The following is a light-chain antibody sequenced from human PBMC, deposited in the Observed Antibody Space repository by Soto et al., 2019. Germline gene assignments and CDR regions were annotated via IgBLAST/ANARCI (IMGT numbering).Light chain of an antibody. CDR2: GAS. CDR3: QQYGSSTLT. V-gene: IGKV3-20*01. J-gene: IGKJ4*01. CDR1: QSVSSSQ. Sequence: EIVMTQSPATLSVSPGERATLSCRASQSVSSSQLAWYQHKPGQAPRLLIFGASSRATAIPDRFSGSGSGTDFTLTISRLEPEDFAVYYCQQYGSSTLTFGGGTKVDIK.